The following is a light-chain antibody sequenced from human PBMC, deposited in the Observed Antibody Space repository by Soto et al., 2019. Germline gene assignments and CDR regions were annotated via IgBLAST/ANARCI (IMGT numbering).Light chain of an antibody. CDR1: QSVLYSSDNKNC. V-gene: IGKV4-1*01. CDR2: WAS. J-gene: IGKJ5*01. Sequence: DIVMTQSPDSLAVSLGERATINCKSSQSVLYSSDNKNCLAWYQQKPGQPPKLLIYWASTRESGVPDRFSGGGSGTDFTLTISGLQAEDVAVYYCQQYYTTPVTFGQGTRLEIK. CDR3: QQYYTTPVT.